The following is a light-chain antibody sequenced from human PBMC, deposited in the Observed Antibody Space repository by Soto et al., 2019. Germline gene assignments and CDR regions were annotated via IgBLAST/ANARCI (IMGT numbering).Light chain of an antibody. Sequence: DIQMTQSQSSLSASVGDRVTITCRASQSISSYLNWYQQKPGKAPKLLIYAASSLQSGAPSRFSGSGSGTDFTLTISSLQPEDFATYYCQPSYSTPFPFGPGTKVDIK. CDR2: AAS. J-gene: IGKJ3*01. CDR1: QSISSY. CDR3: QPSYSTPFP. V-gene: IGKV1-39*01.